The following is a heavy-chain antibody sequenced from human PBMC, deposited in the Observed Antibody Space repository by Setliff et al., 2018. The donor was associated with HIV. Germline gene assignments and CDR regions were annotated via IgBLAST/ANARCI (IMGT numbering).Heavy chain of an antibody. J-gene: IGHJ6*03. CDR2: IYYSGST. D-gene: IGHD6-13*01. V-gene: IGHV4-39*07. CDR1: GGSISSSSYY. CDR3: ARGRSRWTYYNYYYMDV. Sequence: SETLSLTCTVSGGSISSSSYYWGWIRQPPGKGLEWIGTIYYSGSTYYNPSLQSRVTISIDTSKNQFSLNLGSVTAADTAVYYCARGRSRWTYYNYYYMDVWGKGTTVTVSS.